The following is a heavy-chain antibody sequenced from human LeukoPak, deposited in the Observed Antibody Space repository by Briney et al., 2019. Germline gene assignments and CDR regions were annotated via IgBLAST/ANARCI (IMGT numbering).Heavy chain of an antibody. CDR1: EFTFSRFA. J-gene: IGHJ2*01. V-gene: IGHV3-30*18. Sequence: PGGSLRLSCAASEFTFSRFAMHWVRQAPGKGLEWVAVISYDVNNRYYADSVEGRFTISRDNSKNTLYLQMNSLRVEDTAVYYCAKAITFGSFWYFDLWGRGTLVTVSS. CDR3: AKAITFGSFWYFDL. D-gene: IGHD3-16*01. CDR2: ISYDVNNR.